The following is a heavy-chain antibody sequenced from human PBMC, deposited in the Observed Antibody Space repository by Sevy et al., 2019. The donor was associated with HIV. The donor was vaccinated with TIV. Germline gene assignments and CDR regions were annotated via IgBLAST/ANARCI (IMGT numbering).Heavy chain of an antibody. CDR2: INPNSGGT. J-gene: IGHJ4*02. D-gene: IGHD3-22*01. CDR3: ARAGSYDYYDSSGYYYGYLFFDY. V-gene: IGHV1-2*02. CDR1: GYTFTGYY. Sequence: ASVKVSCKASGYTFTGYYMHWVRQAPGQGLEWMGWINPNSGGTNCAQKFQGRVTMTRDTSISTAYMELSRLRSDDTAVYYCARAGSYDYYDSSGYYYGYLFFDYWGQGTLVTVSS.